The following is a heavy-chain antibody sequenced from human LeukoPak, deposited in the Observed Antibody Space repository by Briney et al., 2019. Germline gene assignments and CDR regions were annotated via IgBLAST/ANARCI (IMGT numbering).Heavy chain of an antibody. CDR1: GGSFSGYY. D-gene: IGHD2-8*01. J-gene: IGHJ6*02. CDR2: INHSGST. V-gene: IGHV4-34*01. Sequence: SETLSLTCAVYGGSFSGYYWSWIRRPPGKGLEWIGEINHSGSTNYNPSLKSRVTISVDTSENQFSLKLSSVTAADTAVYYCARGHVGSYAYYYYYGMDVWGQGTTVTVSS. CDR3: ARGHVGSYAYYYYYGMDV.